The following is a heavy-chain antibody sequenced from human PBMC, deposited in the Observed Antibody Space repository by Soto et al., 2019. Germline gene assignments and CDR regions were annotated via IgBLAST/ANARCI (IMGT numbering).Heavy chain of an antibody. CDR2: ISGSGGST. CDR3: AKDSYSSGWYGNHRDAFDI. J-gene: IGHJ3*02. V-gene: IGHV3-23*01. D-gene: IGHD6-19*01. Sequence: EVQLLESGGGLVQPGGSLRLSCAASGFTFSSYAMSWVRQAPGKGLEWVSAISGSGGSTYYADSVKGRFTISRDNSKNTLYLQMNSLRAEDTAVYYCAKDSYSSGWYGNHRDAFDIWGQGTMVTVSS. CDR1: GFTFSSYA.